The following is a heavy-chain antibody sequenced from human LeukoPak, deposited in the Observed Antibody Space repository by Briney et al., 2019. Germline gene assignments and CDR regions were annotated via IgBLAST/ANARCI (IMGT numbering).Heavy chain of an antibody. J-gene: IGHJ4*02. CDR1: GGSISSYY. Sequence: SETLSLTCTVSGGSISSYYWSCIRQPAGKGLEWIGRIYTSGSTNYNPSLKSRVTMSVDTSKNQFSLKLSSVTAADTAVYYCARETYYYGSGSYYLDYWGQGTLVTVSS. CDR3: ARETYYYGSGSYYLDY. CDR2: IYTSGST. V-gene: IGHV4-4*07. D-gene: IGHD3-10*01.